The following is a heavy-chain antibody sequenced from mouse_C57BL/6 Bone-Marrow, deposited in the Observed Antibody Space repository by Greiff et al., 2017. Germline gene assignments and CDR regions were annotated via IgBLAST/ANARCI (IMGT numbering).Heavy chain of an antibody. CDR1: GYTFTSYW. CDR2: IDPSDSYT. D-gene: IGHD2-4*01. Sequence: VQLQQPGAELVMPGASVKLSCKASGYTFTSYWMHWVKQRPGQGLEWIGEIDPSDSYTNYNQKFKGKSTLTVDKSSSTAYMQLSSLTSEDSAVYYCATYDDDGGAWFAYWGQGTLVTVSA. CDR3: ATYDDDGGAWFAY. J-gene: IGHJ3*01. V-gene: IGHV1-69*01.